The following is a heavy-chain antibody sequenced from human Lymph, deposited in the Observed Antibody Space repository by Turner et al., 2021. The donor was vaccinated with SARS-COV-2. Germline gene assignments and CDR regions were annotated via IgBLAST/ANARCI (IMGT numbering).Heavy chain of an antibody. J-gene: IGHJ4*02. CDR3: ARYNGGRLDY. CDR1: GFTFSTSG. D-gene: IGHD1-26*01. CDR2: IWYDGSDK. V-gene: IGHV3-33*01. Sequence: QVQLVESGGGVVQPGSALRLSCAASGFTFSTSGMHWLRQAPGKGLEWLAIIWYDGSDKFYADSVKGRFTISRDNSKNTLYLQMNSLIAEDTAVYYCARYNGGRLDYWGQGTLVTVSS.